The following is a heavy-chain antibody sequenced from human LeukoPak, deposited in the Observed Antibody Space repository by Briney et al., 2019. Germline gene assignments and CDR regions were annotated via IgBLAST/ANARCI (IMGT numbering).Heavy chain of an antibody. V-gene: IGHV3-23*01. CDR3: VCASRTTGG. CDR1: GFTFSSYA. D-gene: IGHD1-1*01. J-gene: IGHJ4*02. Sequence: GESLKISCAASGFTFSSYAMSWVRQAPGKGLEWVSAISGSGGSTYYADSVKGRFTISRDNSKNTLYLQMNSLRAEDTAVYYCVCASRTTGGWGQGTLVTVSS. CDR2: ISGSGGST.